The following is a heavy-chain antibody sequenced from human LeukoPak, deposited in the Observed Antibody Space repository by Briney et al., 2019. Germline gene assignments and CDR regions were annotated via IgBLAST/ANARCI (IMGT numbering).Heavy chain of an antibody. D-gene: IGHD3-3*01. Sequence: PSETLSLTCTVSGGSISSSSYYWGWIRQPPGKGLEWIGSIYYSGSTYYNPSLKSRVTISVDTSKNQFSLKLSSVTAADTAVYYCARDSPNYDFWSGYDAFDIWGQGTMVTVSS. CDR2: IYYSGST. V-gene: IGHV4-39*02. CDR1: GGSISSSSYY. CDR3: ARDSPNYDFWSGYDAFDI. J-gene: IGHJ3*02.